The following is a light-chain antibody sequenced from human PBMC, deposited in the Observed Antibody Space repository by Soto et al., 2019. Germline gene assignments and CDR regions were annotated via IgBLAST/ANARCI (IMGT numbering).Light chain of an antibody. CDR3: RSYSSSSIPYV. CDR1: KYDIGAYNF. Sequence: QSVLTQPASVSGSPGQSITISCTGTKYDIGAYNFVSWYQQHPGKAPKLMIYEVSNRPSGVSNRFSGSKSGSTASLTISGLQTEDEADYHCRSYSSSSIPYVFGTGTKVTVL. V-gene: IGLV2-14*01. J-gene: IGLJ1*01. CDR2: EVS.